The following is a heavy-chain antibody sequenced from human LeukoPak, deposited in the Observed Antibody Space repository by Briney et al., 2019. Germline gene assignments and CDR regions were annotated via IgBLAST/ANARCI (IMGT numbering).Heavy chain of an antibody. V-gene: IGHV4-61*01. D-gene: IGHD2-15*01. J-gene: IGHJ4*02. CDR3: ARTYCRGGSCHIDN. Sequence: KSSETLSLTCTVSGGSVSSGSYYWSWIRQPPGKGLEWIGYMYYSGSTNYNPSLKSRVTISVDTSKNQFSLKLSSVTPADTAVYYCARTYCRGGSCHIDNWGQGTLVTVSS. CDR1: GGSVSSGSYY. CDR2: MYYSGST.